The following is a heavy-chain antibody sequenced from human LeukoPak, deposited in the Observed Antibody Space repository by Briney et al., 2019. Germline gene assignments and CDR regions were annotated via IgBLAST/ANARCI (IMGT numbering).Heavy chain of an antibody. D-gene: IGHD2-2*01. CDR2: IGTSSSRI. V-gene: IGHV3-48*01. J-gene: IGHJ4*02. CDR1: GFAFSSYS. CDR3: ARDKDLPYYFDY. Sequence: GGSLRLSCAASGFAFSSYSLNWVRQAPGKGLEWVSYIGTSSSRIYYADSVKGRFTISRDNSKNTLYLQMNSLRAEDTAVYYCARDKDLPYYFDYWGQGTLVTVSS.